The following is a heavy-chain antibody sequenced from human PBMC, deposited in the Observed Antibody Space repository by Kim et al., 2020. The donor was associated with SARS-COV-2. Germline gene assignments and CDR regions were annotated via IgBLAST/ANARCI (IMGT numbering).Heavy chain of an antibody. D-gene: IGHD6-13*01. J-gene: IGHJ4*01. V-gene: IGHV3-30*04. CDR2: ISYDGTNK. CDR3: ARKPTTSSWSYYFEY. CDR1: GFSFSNYA. Sequence: GGSLRLSCAASGFSFSNYAMFWVRQAPGKGLEWVALISYDGTNKDYADSVKGRFTISRDNSKSILYLQMNSLRVADTAVYFCARKPTTSSWSYYFEYWGQGTLAT.